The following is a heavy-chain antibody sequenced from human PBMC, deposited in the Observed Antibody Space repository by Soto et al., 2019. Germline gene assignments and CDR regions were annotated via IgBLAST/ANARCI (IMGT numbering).Heavy chain of an antibody. Sequence: SGPTLVNPTQTLTLTCTFSGFSLSTSGVGVGWIRQPPGKALEWLALIYWDDDKRYSPSLKSRLTITKDTSKNQVVLTMTNMDPVDTATYYCAHCNSTVTRADYYYYMDVWGKGTTVTVSS. CDR3: AHCNSTVTRADYYYYMDV. V-gene: IGHV2-5*02. CDR1: GFSLSTSGVG. CDR2: IYWDDDK. D-gene: IGHD4-4*01. J-gene: IGHJ6*03.